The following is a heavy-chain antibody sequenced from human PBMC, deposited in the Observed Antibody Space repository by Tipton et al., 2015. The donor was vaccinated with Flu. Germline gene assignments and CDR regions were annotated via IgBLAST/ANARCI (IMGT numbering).Heavy chain of an antibody. CDR2: ISNDGNKK. V-gene: IGHV3-30*18. J-gene: IGHJ6*02. CDR1: GFTFRTYG. Sequence: SLRLSCTASGFTFRTYGMHWVRQAPGKGLEWVAVISNDGNKKYYADSVKGRFSISRDNSKNTLYLQMNGLRAEDTAVYYCAKDYSEVYLFGLDVWGQGTTVTVSS. CDR3: AKDYSEVYLFGLDV. D-gene: IGHD2-2*02.